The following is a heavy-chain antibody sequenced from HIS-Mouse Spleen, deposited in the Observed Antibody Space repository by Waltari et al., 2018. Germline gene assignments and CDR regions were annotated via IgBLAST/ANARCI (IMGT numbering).Heavy chain of an antibody. D-gene: IGHD6-13*01. V-gene: IGHV4-39*07. CDR3: AREIPYSSSWYDWYFDL. CDR1: GGSISSSSYY. Sequence: QLQLQESGPGLVKPSETLSLTCTVSGGSISSSSYYGGWISQPPGTGLGWIGSIYYSGSTYYNPSLKSRVTISVDTSKNQFSLKLSSVTAADTAVYYCAREIPYSSSWYDWYFDLWGRGTLVTVSS. J-gene: IGHJ2*01. CDR2: IYYSGST.